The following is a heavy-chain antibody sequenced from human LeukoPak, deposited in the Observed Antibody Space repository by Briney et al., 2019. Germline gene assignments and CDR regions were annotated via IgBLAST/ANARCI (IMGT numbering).Heavy chain of an antibody. CDR2: ISGSGGST. V-gene: IGHV3-23*01. J-gene: IGHJ4*02. CDR1: GFTFSSYA. CDR3: ARMVWRSRPFDY. Sequence: PGGSLRLSCAASGFTFSSYAMSWVRQAPGKGLEWVSAISGSGGSTYYAGSVKGRFTISRDNSKNTLYLQMNSLRADDTAVYYCARMVWRSRPFDYWGQGTLVTVSS. D-gene: IGHD2-2*01.